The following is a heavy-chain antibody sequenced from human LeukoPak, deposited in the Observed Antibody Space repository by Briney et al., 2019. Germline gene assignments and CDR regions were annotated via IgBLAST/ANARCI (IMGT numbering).Heavy chain of an antibody. CDR3: VRNLAVAGTCFDS. V-gene: IGHV3-7*03. Sequence: GGSLRLSCAASGFTFRNYWMSWVRQAPGTGLEWVANIKQDGSDRNYVASVRGRFTISRDNAESSLFLQMNSLRAEDTAVYYCVRNLAVAGTCFDSWGQGTLVTVSS. CDR2: IKQDGSDR. D-gene: IGHD6-19*01. J-gene: IGHJ4*02. CDR1: GFTFRNYW.